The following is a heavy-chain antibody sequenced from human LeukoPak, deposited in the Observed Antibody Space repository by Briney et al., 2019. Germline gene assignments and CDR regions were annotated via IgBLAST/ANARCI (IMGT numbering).Heavy chain of an antibody. CDR2: IYYSGST. J-gene: IGHJ4*02. D-gene: IGHD2-21*01. CDR3: AREHNFFDY. V-gene: IGHV4-39*02. Sequence: SETLSLTCTVSGGSISSSSYYWGWIRQPPGKGLEWIGSIYYSGSTYYNPSLKSRVTISVDTSKNQFSLKLSSVTAADTAVYYCAREHNFFDYWGQGTLVTVSS. CDR1: GGSISSSSYY.